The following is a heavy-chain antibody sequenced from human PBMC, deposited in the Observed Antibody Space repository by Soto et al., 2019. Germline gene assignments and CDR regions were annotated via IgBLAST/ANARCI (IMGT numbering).Heavy chain of an antibody. CDR1: GYTLTELS. Sequence: ASVKVSCKVSGYTLTELSMHWVRQAPGKGLEWMGGFDPEDGETIYAQKFQGRVTMTEDTSTDTAYMELSSLRSEDTAVYYCATALPGVPAWDYYYYMDVWGKGTTVTVSS. J-gene: IGHJ6*03. CDR3: ATALPGVPAWDYYYYMDV. CDR2: FDPEDGET. V-gene: IGHV1-24*01. D-gene: IGHD2-2*01.